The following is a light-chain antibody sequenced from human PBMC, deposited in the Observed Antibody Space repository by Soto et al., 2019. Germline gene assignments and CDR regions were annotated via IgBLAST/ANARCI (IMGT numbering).Light chain of an antibody. Sequence: DIQMTQSPSSLSASVGDRVAITCRASQTISTYLNWYQQKPGKAPKLLVYAASNLQSEVPSRFSGSGSGTDFTLTISSLQPEDFATYYCQQTYSTPPYSFGQGTKLEI. CDR1: QTISTY. CDR2: AAS. J-gene: IGKJ2*03. V-gene: IGKV1-39*01. CDR3: QQTYSTPPYS.